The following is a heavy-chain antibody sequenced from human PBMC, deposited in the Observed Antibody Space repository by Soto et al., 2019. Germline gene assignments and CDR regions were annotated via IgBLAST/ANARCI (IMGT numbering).Heavy chain of an antibody. D-gene: IGHD2-15*01. J-gene: IGHJ4*02. CDR3: AGAVAAPRYFDY. CDR1: GGSISSYY. CDR2: IYNSGST. Sequence: QVQLQASGPGLVKPAETLSPTCTVSGGSISSYYWSWIRQPAGKGLEWIGRIYNSGSTHYNPSLKSRVTMSGETSKNQVSLKLSPVTAADTAVYYCAGAVAAPRYFDYWGQGTLVTVSS. V-gene: IGHV4-4*07.